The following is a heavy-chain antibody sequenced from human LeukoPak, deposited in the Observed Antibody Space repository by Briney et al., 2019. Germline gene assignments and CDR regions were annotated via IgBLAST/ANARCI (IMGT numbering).Heavy chain of an antibody. CDR3: ARDGPAAAGSAPDY. Sequence: PGGSLRLSCAASGFTFSTYTMNWVRQAPGKGLEWVSSISSSSSYIYYADSVKGRFSISRDNAEKSLYLQMNSLRAEDTAVYYCARDGPAAAGSAPDYWGQGTLVIVSS. V-gene: IGHV3-21*01. D-gene: IGHD6-13*01. CDR1: GFTFSTYT. J-gene: IGHJ4*02. CDR2: ISSSSSYI.